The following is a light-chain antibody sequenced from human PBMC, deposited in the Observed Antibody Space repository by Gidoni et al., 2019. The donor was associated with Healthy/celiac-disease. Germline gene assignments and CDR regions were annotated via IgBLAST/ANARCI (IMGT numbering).Light chain of an antibody. CDR2: WAS. V-gene: IGKV4-1*01. CDR1: QSVLYSSNNKNY. Sequence: DIVMPQSPDSLAVPLGERATINCKSSQSVLYSSNNKNYLAWYQQKPGQPPKLLIYWASTRESGVPYRFSGSGSGTDFTLTISSLQAEDVAVYYCQQYYSTMLTFGGGTKVEIK. J-gene: IGKJ4*01. CDR3: QQYYSTMLT.